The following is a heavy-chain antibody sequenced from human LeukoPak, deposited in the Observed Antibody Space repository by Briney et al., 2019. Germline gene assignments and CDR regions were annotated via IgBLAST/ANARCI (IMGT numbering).Heavy chain of an antibody. D-gene: IGHD3-16*01. CDR1: GGSISNYY. CDR3: ARGGDDPYYFDY. Sequence: SETLSLTCIVSGGSISNYYWSWIRQPPGKGLEWIGYIYYSGSTNYNPSLKSRVTISVDTSKNQFSLKLTSVTAADTAVYYCARGGDDPYYFDYWGQGTLVTVSS. J-gene: IGHJ4*02. CDR2: IYYSGST. V-gene: IGHV4-59*01.